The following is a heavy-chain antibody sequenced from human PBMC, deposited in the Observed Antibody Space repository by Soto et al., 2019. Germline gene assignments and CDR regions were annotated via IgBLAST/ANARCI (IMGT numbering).Heavy chain of an antibody. D-gene: IGHD2-21*01. CDR3: ARRTIPYDSDS. CDR1: GGSFSGYY. Sequence: SETLSLTCAVYGGSFSGYYWNWIRQPPGKGLEWIGEINHSGSTNYNPSLKSRVTMSVDASKNQFSLKLSSVTAADTAVYYCARRTIPYDSDSWGQGTLVTVSS. CDR2: INHSGST. J-gene: IGHJ4*02. V-gene: IGHV4-34*01.